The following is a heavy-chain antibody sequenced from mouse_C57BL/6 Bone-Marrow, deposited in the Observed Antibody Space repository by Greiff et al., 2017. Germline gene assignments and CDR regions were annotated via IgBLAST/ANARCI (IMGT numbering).Heavy chain of an antibody. CDR3: ALITTVVGPYAMDY. CDR1: GYTFTSYG. Sequence: VQGVESGAELARPGASVKLSCQASGYTFTSYGISWVQQRPGQGLEWIGEIYPRSGNTYYNEKFKGKATLTADKSSSTAYMELRSLTSEDSAVYFCALITTVVGPYAMDYWGQGTSVTVSS. CDR2: IYPRSGNT. D-gene: IGHD1-1*01. V-gene: IGHV1-81*01. J-gene: IGHJ4*01.